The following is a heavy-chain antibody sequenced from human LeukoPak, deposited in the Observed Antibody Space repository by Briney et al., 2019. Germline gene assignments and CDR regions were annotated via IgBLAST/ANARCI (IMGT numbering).Heavy chain of an antibody. J-gene: IGHJ5*02. CDR1: GGTFSSYA. Sequence: WASVKVSCKASGGTFSSYAISWVRQAPGQGLEWMGGIIPIFGTANYAQKFQGRVTITTDESTSTAYMELSSLRSEDTAVYYCAVNKYDFWSGYSFNWFDPWGQGTLVTVSS. CDR3: AVNKYDFWSGYSFNWFDP. CDR2: IIPIFGTA. D-gene: IGHD3-3*01. V-gene: IGHV1-69*05.